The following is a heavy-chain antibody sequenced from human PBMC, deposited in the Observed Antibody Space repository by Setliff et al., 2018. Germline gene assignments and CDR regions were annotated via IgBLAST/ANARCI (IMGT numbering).Heavy chain of an antibody. Sequence: PSETLSLTCTVSGDSISTNSYYWGWIRQPPGKGLEWIGSISSSGSTYYNPPLKRQVTISVDTSRNQFSLKLYSVTASDTAQYYCARHWDFCGGDCPHNSIDYWGQGTLVTVSS. CDR2: ISSSGST. D-gene: IGHD2-21*02. V-gene: IGHV4-39*01. J-gene: IGHJ4*02. CDR3: ARHWDFCGGDCPHNSIDY. CDR1: GDSISTNSYY.